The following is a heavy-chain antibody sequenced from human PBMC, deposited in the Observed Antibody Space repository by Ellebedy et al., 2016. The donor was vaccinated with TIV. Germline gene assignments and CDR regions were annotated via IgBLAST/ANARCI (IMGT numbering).Heavy chain of an antibody. Sequence: GESLKISCAAPGFTFFNYGMHWVRQAPGKGLEWVANINQDGSGEYYVDSVKGRFTVSRDNAKNSLYLQMNSLSAEDTAVYYCARAGGIGVVDYWGQGTLVTVSS. CDR2: INQDGSGE. D-gene: IGHD3-3*01. CDR1: GFTFFNYG. J-gene: IGHJ4*02. V-gene: IGHV3-7*01. CDR3: ARAGGIGVVDY.